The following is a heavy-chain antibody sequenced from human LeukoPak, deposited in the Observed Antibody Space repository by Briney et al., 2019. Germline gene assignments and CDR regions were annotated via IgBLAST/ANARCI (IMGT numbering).Heavy chain of an antibody. Sequence: EASVKVSCKASGYTFTSYGISWVRQAPGQGLEWMGRISAYNGNTNYAQKLHGRVTMTTDTSTSTAYMELRSLRSDDTAVYYCARVVGAAAGYYYYYGMDVWGQGTTVTVSS. CDR3: ARVVGAAAGYYYYYGMDV. CDR2: ISAYNGNT. D-gene: IGHD6-13*01. V-gene: IGHV1-18*01. J-gene: IGHJ6*02. CDR1: GYTFTSYG.